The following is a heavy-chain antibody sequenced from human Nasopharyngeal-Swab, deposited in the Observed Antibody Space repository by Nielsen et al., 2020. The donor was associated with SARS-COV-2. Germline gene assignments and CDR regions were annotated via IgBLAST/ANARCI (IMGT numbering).Heavy chain of an antibody. V-gene: IGHV1-69*13. CDR1: GGTFSSYA. Sequence: SVKVSCKASGGTFSSYAISWVRQAPGQGLEWMGGIIPIFGTANYAQKFQGRVTITADESTSTAYMELSSLRSEDTAVYYCARTYYYGSGSYYNFDYWGQGTLVAVSS. D-gene: IGHD3-10*01. CDR2: IIPIFGTA. J-gene: IGHJ4*02. CDR3: ARTYYYGSGSYYNFDY.